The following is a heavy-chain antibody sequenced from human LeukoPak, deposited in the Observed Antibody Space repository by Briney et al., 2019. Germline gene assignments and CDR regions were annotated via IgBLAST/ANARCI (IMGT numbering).Heavy chain of an antibody. Sequence: PSETLSLTCTVSGGFINSYYWSWIRQPPGKGLEWIGYIYYSGSTNYNPSLKSRVTISVDTSKNQFSLKLSSVTAADTAVYYCASQGYSSSWYYFDYWGQGTLVTVSS. J-gene: IGHJ4*02. V-gene: IGHV4-59*08. CDR1: GGFINSYY. CDR3: ASQGYSSSWYYFDY. CDR2: IYYSGST. D-gene: IGHD6-13*01.